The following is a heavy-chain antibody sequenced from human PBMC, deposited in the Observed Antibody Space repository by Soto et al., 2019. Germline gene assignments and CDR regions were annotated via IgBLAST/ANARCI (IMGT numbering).Heavy chain of an antibody. V-gene: IGHV1-3*01. CDR1: GYTFTSYA. CDR3: ATVLLWFGESFFDY. Sequence: ASVKVSCKASGYTFTSYAMHWVRQAPGQRLEWMGWINAGNGNTKYSQKFQGRVTMTEDTSTDTAYMELSSLRSEDTAVYYCATVLLWFGESFFDYWGQGTLVTVSS. J-gene: IGHJ4*02. D-gene: IGHD3-10*01. CDR2: INAGNGNT.